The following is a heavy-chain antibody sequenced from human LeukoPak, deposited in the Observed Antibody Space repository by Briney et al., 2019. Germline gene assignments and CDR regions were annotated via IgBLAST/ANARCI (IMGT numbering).Heavy chain of an antibody. CDR2: INPNSGGT. V-gene: IGHV1-2*02. Sequence: GASVKVSCKVSGYTFTGYYMNWVRQAPGQGLEWMGWINPNSGGTYAQKFQGRVTMTSDTSISTAYMELSRLRSDNTAVYYCARDLYGGTSATFDYWGQGTLVTVSS. J-gene: IGHJ4*02. D-gene: IGHD4-23*01. CDR3: ARDLYGGTSATFDY. CDR1: GYTFTGYY.